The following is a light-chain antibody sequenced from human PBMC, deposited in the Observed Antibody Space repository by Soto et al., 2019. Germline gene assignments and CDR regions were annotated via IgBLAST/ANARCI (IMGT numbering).Light chain of an antibody. CDR1: SSDVGVYNY. V-gene: IGLV2-14*01. CDR2: EVS. J-gene: IGLJ1*01. CDR3: SSYTSSSTEV. Sequence: QSALPQPASVSGSPGQSITISCTGTSSDVGVYNYVSWYQQHPGKAPKLMIYEVSNRPSGVSNRFSGSKSGNTASLTISGLQAEDEADYYCSSYTSSSTEVFGTGTKLTVL.